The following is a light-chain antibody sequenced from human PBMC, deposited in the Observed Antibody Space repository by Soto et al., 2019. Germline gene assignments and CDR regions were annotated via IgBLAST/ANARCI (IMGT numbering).Light chain of an antibody. J-gene: IGLJ1*01. Sequence: QSALTQPASVSGPPGQSITISCTVTGSDVRTYNLVSWYQQHPGKVPKLIIYEASKRPSGVSNRFSGSQPGNTASLTVSGLQAEDEADYYCCSYAGDKTYVFGSGTKVTVL. CDR2: EAS. V-gene: IGLV2-23*01. CDR3: CSYAGDKTYV. CDR1: GSDVRTYNL.